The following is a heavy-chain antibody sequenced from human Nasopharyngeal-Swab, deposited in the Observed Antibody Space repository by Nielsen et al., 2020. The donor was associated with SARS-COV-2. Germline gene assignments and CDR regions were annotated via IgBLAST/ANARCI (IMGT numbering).Heavy chain of an antibody. D-gene: IGHD1-1*01. J-gene: IGHJ5*02. CDR2: IKQDGREK. V-gene: IGHV3-7*03. CDR3: ARDVTGTLDP. CDR1: GFTFSSYW. Sequence: GESLKISCAASGFTFSSYWMSWVRQAPGKGLEWVANIKQDGREKYYVDSVKGRFTISRDNAKNSLYLQMNSLRAEDTAVYYCARDVTGTLDPWGQGTLVTVSS.